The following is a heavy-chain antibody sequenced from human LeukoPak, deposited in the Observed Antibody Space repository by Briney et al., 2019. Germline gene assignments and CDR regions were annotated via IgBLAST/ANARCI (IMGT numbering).Heavy chain of an antibody. Sequence: PGGSLRLSCAASGFTFSDCYMSWIRQAPGKGLEWVSYISSSSSYTDYADSVKGRFTISRDNAKNSLNLLMNSLRAEDTAVYYCARDSGYSGYSDYWGQGTLVTVSS. CDR3: ARDSGYSGYSDY. CDR1: GFTFSDCY. J-gene: IGHJ4*02. D-gene: IGHD5-12*01. V-gene: IGHV3-11*05. CDR2: ISSSSSYT.